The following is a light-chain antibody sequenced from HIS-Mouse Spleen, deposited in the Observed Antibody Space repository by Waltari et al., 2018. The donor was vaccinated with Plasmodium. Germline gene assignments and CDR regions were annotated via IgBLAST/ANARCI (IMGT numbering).Light chain of an antibody. J-gene: IGLJ1*01. V-gene: IGLV3-1*01. Sequence: SYELTQPPSVSVSPGQTASITCSGAKSGAKYACWYQQKPGQSPVLVIYQDSKRPSGIPERFSGSNSGNTATLTISGTQAMDEADYYCQAWDSSTDYVFGTGTKVTVL. CDR3: QAWDSSTDYV. CDR2: QDS. CDR1: KSGAKY.